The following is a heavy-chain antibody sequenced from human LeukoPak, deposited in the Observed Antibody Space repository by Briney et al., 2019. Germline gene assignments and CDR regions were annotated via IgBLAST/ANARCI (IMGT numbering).Heavy chain of an antibody. Sequence: ASVKVSCKASGYTFTSYDINWVRQATGQGREWMGWMNPNSGNTGYAQKFQGRVSMTRNTYISRAYMEMSSLRSEDTAVYYCASTRIAARRYLYYMDVWGKGTTVTVSS. V-gene: IGHV1-8*01. D-gene: IGHD6-6*01. CDR2: MNPNSGNT. CDR3: ASTRIAARRYLYYMDV. J-gene: IGHJ6*03. CDR1: GYTFTSYD.